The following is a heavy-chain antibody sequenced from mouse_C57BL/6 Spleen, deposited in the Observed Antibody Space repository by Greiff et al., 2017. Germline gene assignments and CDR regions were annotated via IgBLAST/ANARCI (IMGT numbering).Heavy chain of an antibody. Sequence: EVQLQQSGAELVRPGASVKLSCTASGFNIKDDYMHWVKQRPEQGLEWIGWIDPENGDTEYASKFQGKATITADTSSNTAYLQLSSLTSEDTAVYYCTRYYDYVCFDCWGQGTTLTVSS. CDR2: IDPENGDT. V-gene: IGHV14-4*01. CDR1: GFNIKDDY. D-gene: IGHD2-4*01. CDR3: TRYYDYVCFDC. J-gene: IGHJ2*01.